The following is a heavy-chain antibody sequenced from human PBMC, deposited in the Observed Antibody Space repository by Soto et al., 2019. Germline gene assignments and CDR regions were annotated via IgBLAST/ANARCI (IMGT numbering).Heavy chain of an antibody. CDR2: INHIGST. J-gene: IGHJ4*02. V-gene: IGHV4-34*01. CDR3: ASGTPSYYDSSGYGIDY. CDR1: GGSFSGYY. Sequence: QVQLQQWGAGLLKPSETLSLTCAVYGGSFSGYYWSWIRQPPGKGLEWIGEINHIGSTNYNPSLKSRVTISVDTSKNQFSLKLSFVTAADTAVYYCASGTPSYYDSSGYGIDYWGQGTLVTVSS. D-gene: IGHD3-22*01.